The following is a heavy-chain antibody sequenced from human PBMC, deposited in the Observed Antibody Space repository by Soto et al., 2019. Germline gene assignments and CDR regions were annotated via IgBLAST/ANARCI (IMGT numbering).Heavy chain of an antibody. CDR2: ISWNSGSI. D-gene: IGHD3-3*01. V-gene: IGHV3-9*01. CDR1: GFTFDDYA. Sequence: EVQLVESGGGLVQPGRSLRLSCAASGFTFDDYAMHWVRQAPGKGLEWVSGISWNSGSIGYADSVKGRFTISRDNAKNSLYMHMNSLRAEDTALYYCAKDIHPITIFGGVDWGQGTLVTVSS. J-gene: IGHJ4*02. CDR3: AKDIHPITIFGGVD.